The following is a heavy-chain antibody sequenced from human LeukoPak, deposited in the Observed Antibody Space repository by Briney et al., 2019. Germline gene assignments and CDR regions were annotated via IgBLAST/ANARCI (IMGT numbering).Heavy chain of an antibody. CDR3: ARDQRDFWSGYYDY. V-gene: IGHV3-7*01. J-gene: IGHJ4*02. CDR1: GFTFSDYY. Sequence: GSLRLSCAASGFTFSDYYMSWIRQAPGKGLEWVANIKQDGSEKYYVDSVKGRFTISRDNAKNSLYLQMNSLRAEDTAVYYCARDQRDFWSGYYDYWGQGTLVTVSS. D-gene: IGHD3-3*01. CDR2: IKQDGSEK.